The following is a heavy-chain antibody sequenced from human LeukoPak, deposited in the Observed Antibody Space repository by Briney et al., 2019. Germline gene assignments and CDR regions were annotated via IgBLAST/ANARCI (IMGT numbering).Heavy chain of an antibody. V-gene: IGHV3-23*01. CDR3: AKWDFGYCSGGSCYSGDY. CDR2: ISGSSVRT. Sequence: GGSLGLSCAASGFTFSNYAMSWVRQAPGKGLEWVSAISGSSVRTYYADSVKGRFTISRDISNNTLYLQMNSLRTEDTAVYFCAKWDFGYCSGGSCYSGDYWGQGTLVTVSS. J-gene: IGHJ4*02. CDR1: GFTFSNYA. D-gene: IGHD2-15*01.